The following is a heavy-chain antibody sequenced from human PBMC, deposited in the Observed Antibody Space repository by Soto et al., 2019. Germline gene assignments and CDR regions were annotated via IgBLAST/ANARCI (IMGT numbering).Heavy chain of an antibody. CDR1: VDSISNYY. J-gene: IGHJ6*03. D-gene: IGHD2-15*01. CDR2: FSDSGST. CDR3: ARVAAPTAYYYYYYMDV. V-gene: IGHV4-59*01. Sequence: PSETLSLTCTVSVDSISNYYWSWIRQPPGKGLEWIAYFSDSGSTNYNPSLKSRVTISVDTSKNQFSLNLSSVTAADTAVYYCARVAAPTAYYYYYYMDVWGKGTTVTVSS.